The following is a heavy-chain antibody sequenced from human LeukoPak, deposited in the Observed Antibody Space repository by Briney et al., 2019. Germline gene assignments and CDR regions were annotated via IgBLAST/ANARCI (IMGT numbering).Heavy chain of an antibody. J-gene: IGHJ4*02. CDR3: AKDSGYYKRYFDY. V-gene: IGHV3-30*02. D-gene: IGHD3-22*01. CDR1: GFTFSNYG. CDR2: IRYDGSHK. Sequence: PGESLRLSCAVSGFTFSNYGMHWVRQAPDKGLEWVAFIRYDGSHKYYADSVKGRFTISRDNSKNTLYLQMSSLRADDTAVFYCAKDSGYYKRYFDYWGQGTLVTVSS.